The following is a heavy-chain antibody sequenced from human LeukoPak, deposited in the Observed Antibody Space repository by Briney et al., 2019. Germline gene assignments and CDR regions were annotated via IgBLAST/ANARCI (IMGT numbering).Heavy chain of an antibody. Sequence: PGGSLRLSCAASGFSFSNAWMNWVRQAPGKGLEWVSAISGSGGNTYYADSVKGRFTISRDNSKNTLYLQMNSLRAEDTAVYYCAKTRPLDSSSWSHGDYWGQGTLVTVSS. CDR2: ISGSGGNT. CDR3: AKTRPLDSSSWSHGDY. V-gene: IGHV3-23*01. D-gene: IGHD6-13*01. J-gene: IGHJ4*02. CDR1: GFSFSNAW.